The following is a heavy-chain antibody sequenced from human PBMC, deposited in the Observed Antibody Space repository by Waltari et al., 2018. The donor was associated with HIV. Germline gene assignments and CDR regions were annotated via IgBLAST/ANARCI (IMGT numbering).Heavy chain of an antibody. Sequence: EVQLVESGGGLVKPGGSLRLSCAASGFTFSCYSMNWVRQAPGKGLEWVSSISSSSTYIYYADSVKGRFTISRDNAKNSLYLQMNSLRAEDTAVYYCAREPGIAAADFWGQGTLVTVSS. V-gene: IGHV3-21*01. D-gene: IGHD6-13*01. CDR1: GFTFSCYS. CDR3: AREPGIAAADF. J-gene: IGHJ4*02. CDR2: ISSSSTYI.